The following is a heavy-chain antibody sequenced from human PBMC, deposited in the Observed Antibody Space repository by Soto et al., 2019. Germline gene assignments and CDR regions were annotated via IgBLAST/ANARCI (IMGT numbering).Heavy chain of an antibody. Sequence: PGGSLRLSCAASGFTFSSYGMHWVRQAPGKGLEWVAIISFDGTNKKYADSVKGRFTISRDNSKNTLYLQMNSLRAEDTAVYYCAKGRTEMATVTLFDYWGQGTLVTVSS. V-gene: IGHV3-30*18. D-gene: IGHD3-16*01. J-gene: IGHJ4*02. CDR1: GFTFSSYG. CDR2: ISFDGTNK. CDR3: AKGRTEMATVTLFDY.